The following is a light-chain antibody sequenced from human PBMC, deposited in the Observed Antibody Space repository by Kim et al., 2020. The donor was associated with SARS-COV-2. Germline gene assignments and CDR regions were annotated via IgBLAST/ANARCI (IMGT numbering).Light chain of an antibody. CDR3: AAWDDSLKGYV. J-gene: IGLJ1*01. V-gene: IGLV1-44*01. CDR1: RANIGSNA. CDR2: SNT. Sequence: VTTFILGTRANIGSNACKWYQPPPGRAPNLLIYSNTQRPSGVPDRFSGSKSGTSASLAISGLQSEDXADYYCAAWDDSLKGYVFGTGTKVTVL.